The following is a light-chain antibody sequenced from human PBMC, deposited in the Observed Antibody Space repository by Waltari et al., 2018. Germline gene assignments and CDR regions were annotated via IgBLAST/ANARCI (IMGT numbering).Light chain of an antibody. CDR1: QLGDIY. Sequence: SFELIQPPSVAVSPGQTANITCSGYQLGDIYPYWYQQKPGQSPVAIMYQDTRRPSGIPERFSGSNSGNTSTLTISETQPVDEADYFCQTWDTITAICGGGTRLTVL. J-gene: IGLJ2*01. CDR2: QDT. CDR3: QTWDTITAI. V-gene: IGLV3-1*01.